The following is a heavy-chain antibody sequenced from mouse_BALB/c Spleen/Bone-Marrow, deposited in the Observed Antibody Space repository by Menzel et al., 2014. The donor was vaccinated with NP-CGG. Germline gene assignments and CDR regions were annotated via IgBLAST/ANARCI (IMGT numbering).Heavy chain of an antibody. V-gene: IGHV1-69*02. Sequence: VQLQQSGAELVRPGASVKQSCKASGYTFTSYWINWVKQRPGQGLEWIGNIYPSDSYTNYNQKFKDKATLTVDKSSSTAYMQLSSPTSEDSAVYYCTRLRVYYFDYWGQGTTLTVSS. J-gene: IGHJ2*01. CDR3: TRLRVYYFDY. CDR2: IYPSDSYT. CDR1: GYTFTSYW.